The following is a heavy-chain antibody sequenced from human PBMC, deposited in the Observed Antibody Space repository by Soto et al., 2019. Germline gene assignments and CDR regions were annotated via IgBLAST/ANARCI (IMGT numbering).Heavy chain of an antibody. D-gene: IGHD3-10*01. Sequence: PGESLKISCKGSGYNFPTYWIAWVRQMPGKGLEWMGVIFPRDSDTRYSPAFQGQVTFSADKSITTAYLQWSSLKASDTAVYYCATYHYGSGTYYDYWGQGTLVTVS. CDR2: IFPRDSDT. V-gene: IGHV5-51*01. CDR3: ATYHYGSGTYYDY. CDR1: GYNFPTYW. J-gene: IGHJ4*02.